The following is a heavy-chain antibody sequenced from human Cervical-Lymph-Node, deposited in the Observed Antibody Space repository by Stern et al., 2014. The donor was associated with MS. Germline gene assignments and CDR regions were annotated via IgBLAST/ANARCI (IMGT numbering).Heavy chain of an antibody. CDR1: GYTFTSHY. Sequence: QVQLVQSGADVKKPGASVTVSCKTSGYTFTSHYIHWVRQAPGQGLEWMGLMNLSGGGPSFAPQFQVRVSMSSDTSTTTVYMELRGLRSQDTAVYYCARGFVTTENWFDHWGQGTLVTVSS. CDR3: ARGFVTTENWFDH. V-gene: IGHV1-46*01. J-gene: IGHJ5*02. CDR2: MNLSGGGP. D-gene: IGHD1-14*01.